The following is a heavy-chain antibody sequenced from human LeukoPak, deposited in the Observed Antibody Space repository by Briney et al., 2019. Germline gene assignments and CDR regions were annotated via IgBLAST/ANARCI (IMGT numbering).Heavy chain of an antibody. CDR1: GFTFSDYY. CDR2: ISSSGSTI. J-gene: IGHJ4*02. V-gene: IGHV3-11*01. Sequence: GGSLRLSCVASGFTFSDYYMSWIRQAPGKGLEWVSYISSSGSTIYYADSVKGRFTISRDNAKNSLYLQMNSLRAEDTAVYYCARGGDSSGYYLEYFDYWGQGTLVTVSS. CDR3: ARGGDSSGYYLEYFDY. D-gene: IGHD3-22*01.